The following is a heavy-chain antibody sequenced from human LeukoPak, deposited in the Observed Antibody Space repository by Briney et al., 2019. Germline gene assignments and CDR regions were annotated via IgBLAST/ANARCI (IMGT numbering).Heavy chain of an antibody. J-gene: IGHJ4*02. V-gene: IGHV3-23*01. CDR3: AKGSAYADF. CDR2: ISGSGGST. CDR1: GFTFSSYV. Sequence: GGSLRLSCAASGFTFSSYVMSWVRQAPGKGLEWVSTISGSGGSTYYADSVKGRFTISRDNPKNTLSLQTNSLRAEDTAVYYCAKGSAYADFWGQGTLVTVSS. D-gene: IGHD3-3*01.